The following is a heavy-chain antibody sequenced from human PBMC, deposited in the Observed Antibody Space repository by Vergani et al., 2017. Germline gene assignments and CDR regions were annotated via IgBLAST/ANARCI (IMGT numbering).Heavy chain of an antibody. CDR3: ARGDDLWSGYYVFYYYYMDV. CDR1: GGSISSYY. J-gene: IGHJ6*03. D-gene: IGHD3-3*01. V-gene: IGHV4-59*01. CDR2: IYYSGST. Sequence: QVQLQESGPGLVKPSETLSLTCTVSGGSISSYYWSWIRQPPGKGLEWIGYIYYSGSTNYNPSLKSRVTISVNTSKNQFSLKLSSVTAADTAGYYCARGDDLWSGYYVFYYYYMDVWGEGTTVTVSS.